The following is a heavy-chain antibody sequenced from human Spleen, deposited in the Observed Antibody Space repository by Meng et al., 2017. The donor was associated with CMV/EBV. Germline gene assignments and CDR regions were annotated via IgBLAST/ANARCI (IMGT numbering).Heavy chain of an antibody. Sequence: GGSLRLSCRFSGFTFADYGMHWVRQAPGKGLEWVSGIGWNSVTVGYAESVRGRFTISRDNDKNSLYLQMNSLRVEDTAFYYCAKDLCHDFWSGCPGNSGMEVWGQGTTVTVSS. D-gene: IGHD3-3*01. CDR3: AKDLCHDFWSGCPGNSGMEV. V-gene: IGHV3-9*01. CDR2: IGWNSVTV. CDR1: GFTFADYG. J-gene: IGHJ6*02.